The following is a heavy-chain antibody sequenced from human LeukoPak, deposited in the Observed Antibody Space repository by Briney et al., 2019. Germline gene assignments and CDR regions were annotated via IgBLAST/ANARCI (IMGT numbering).Heavy chain of an antibody. J-gene: IGHJ4*02. V-gene: IGHV1-2*02. CDR3: ARERSGWFFSN. CDR2: INPKSGGT. Sequence: ASVKVSCKASGYTFTGYYIHWVRQAPGQGLEWMGWINPKSGGTNYAQKLQGRVTMTTDTSTSTAYMDLRSLRSDDTAVYYCARERSGWFFSNWGQGTLVTVSS. D-gene: IGHD6-19*01. CDR1: GYTFTGYY.